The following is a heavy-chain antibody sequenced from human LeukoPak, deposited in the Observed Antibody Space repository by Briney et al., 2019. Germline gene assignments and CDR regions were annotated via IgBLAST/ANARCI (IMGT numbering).Heavy chain of an antibody. Sequence: GSLRLSCAASGFTFSSYAMSWVRQAPGKGLEWVSAISGSGGSTYYADSVKGRFTISRDNSKNTLYLQMNSLRAEDTAVYYCAKALNHIVVVPAAMGEGGQGTLVTVSS. J-gene: IGHJ4*02. V-gene: IGHV3-23*01. D-gene: IGHD2-2*01. CDR2: ISGSGGST. CDR1: GFTFSSYA. CDR3: AKALNHIVVVPAAMGE.